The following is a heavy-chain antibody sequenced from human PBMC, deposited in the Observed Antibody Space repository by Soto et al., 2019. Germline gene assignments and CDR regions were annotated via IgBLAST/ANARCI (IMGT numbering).Heavy chain of an antibody. Sequence: EVQLLESGGGLVQPGGSLRLSCAASGFTFSSYAMSWVRQAPGKGLEWVSAISGSGGSTYYADSVKGRFTISRDNSKNTLYLQMNSLRAEDTAVYYCAKGIIEGSSWYKVLYYYGMDVWGQGTTVTVSS. V-gene: IGHV3-23*01. CDR3: AKGIIEGSSWYKVLYYYGMDV. J-gene: IGHJ6*02. CDR2: ISGSGGST. CDR1: GFTFSSYA. D-gene: IGHD6-13*01.